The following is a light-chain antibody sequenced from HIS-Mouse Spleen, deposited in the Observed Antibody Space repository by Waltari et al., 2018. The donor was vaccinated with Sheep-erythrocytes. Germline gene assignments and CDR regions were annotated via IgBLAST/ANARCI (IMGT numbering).Light chain of an antibody. Sequence: QSALTQPRSVSGSPGPSVTISCTGTSSDVAGYNYVSWYQQHPGKAPKPRIYDVSKRPSGVPDRFSGSKSGNTASLTISGLQAEDEADYYCCSYAGSYNHVFATGTKVTVL. CDR1: SSDVAGYNY. J-gene: IGLJ1*01. CDR3: CSYAGSYNHV. V-gene: IGLV2-11*01. CDR2: DVS.